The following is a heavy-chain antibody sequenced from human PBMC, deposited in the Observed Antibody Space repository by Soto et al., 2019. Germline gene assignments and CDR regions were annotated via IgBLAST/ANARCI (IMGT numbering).Heavy chain of an antibody. CDR2: ISSSSDYI. CDR3: AREPPITIFGVVTDAFDI. D-gene: IGHD3-3*01. Sequence: LRLSCAASGFTLSGYSMNWVRQAPGKGLEWVSSISSSSDYIHYADSVKGRFTISRDNAKNSLYLQMNSLRAEDTAVYYCAREPPITIFGVVTDAFDIWGQGTMVTVSS. V-gene: IGHV3-21*01. CDR1: GFTLSGYS. J-gene: IGHJ3*02.